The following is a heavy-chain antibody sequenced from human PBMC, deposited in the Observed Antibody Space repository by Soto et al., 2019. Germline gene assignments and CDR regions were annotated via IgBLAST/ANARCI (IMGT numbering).Heavy chain of an antibody. CDR2: MYHSGST. J-gene: IGHJ5*02. D-gene: IGHD2-21*01. V-gene: IGHV4-59*08. CDR3: ARLGAYYQSLDP. CDR1: GGSLSGYS. Sequence: SETLSLTCSVSGGSLSGYSWSWIRQPPGKGLEWIGYMYHSGSTYYNPSLKSRVTISIDRSKNQFSLRLTSVTAADTAVYYCARLGAYYQSLDPWGPGTLVTVSS.